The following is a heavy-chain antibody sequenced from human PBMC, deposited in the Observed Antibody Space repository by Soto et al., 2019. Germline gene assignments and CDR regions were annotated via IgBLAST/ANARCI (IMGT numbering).Heavy chain of an antibody. V-gene: IGHV1-18*01. D-gene: IGHD3-10*01. CDR3: ARDRSGATPLDD. CDR1: GYTFTSYG. Sequence: QVQLVQSGAEVKKPGASVKVSCKASGYTFTSYGISWVRQAPGQGLEWMGWISTHNGNTYYAQKLQCRVTMTTDTSTSTAYMELRSLRSDDTAVYYCARDRSGATPLDDWGQGTLVTVSS. CDR2: ISTHNGNT. J-gene: IGHJ4*02.